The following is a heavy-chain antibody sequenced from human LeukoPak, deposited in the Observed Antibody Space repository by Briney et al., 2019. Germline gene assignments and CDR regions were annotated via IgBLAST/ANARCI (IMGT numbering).Heavy chain of an antibody. CDR1: GGSISSYY. CDR3: ARARDGYNYGDIDY. CDR2: VYYSGST. J-gene: IGHJ4*02. V-gene: IGHV4-59*01. Sequence: PSETLSLTCTVSGGSISSYYWSWIRQPPGKGLEWIGYVYYSGSTNYNPSLKSRVTISVDTSKNQFSLKLSSVAAADTAVYYCARARDGYNYGDIDYWGQGTLVTVSS. D-gene: IGHD5-24*01.